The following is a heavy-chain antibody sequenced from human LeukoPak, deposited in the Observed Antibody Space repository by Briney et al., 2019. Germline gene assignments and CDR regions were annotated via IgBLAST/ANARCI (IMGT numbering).Heavy chain of an antibody. V-gene: IGHV4-34*01. D-gene: IGHD4-23*01. CDR2: INHSGST. J-gene: IGHJ5*02. CDR1: GGSFSGYY. CDR3: ARHPADYGGNIWFDP. Sequence: SETLSLTCAVYGGSFSGYYWSWIRQPPGKGLEWIGEINHSGSTNYNPSLKSRVTLSVDTSKNQFSLKLSSVTAADTAVYYCARHPADYGGNIWFDPWGQGTLVTVSS.